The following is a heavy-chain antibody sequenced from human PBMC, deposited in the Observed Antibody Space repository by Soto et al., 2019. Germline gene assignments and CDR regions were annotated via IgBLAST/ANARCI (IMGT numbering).Heavy chain of an antibody. J-gene: IGHJ3*01. V-gene: IGHV1-18*01. Sequence: QVHLVQSGGEVKKPGASVKISCQTSGYTVSNYGITWVRQAPGQGLEWVGWVNGDSGNTNYAQNLEGRVTMTTDASTATADMELRNIRSDDTATYYCARGTGMNDGSDLWGQGTVVTVSS. CDR1: GYTVSNYG. CDR2: VNGDSGNT. CDR3: ARGTGMNDGSDL. D-gene: IGHD1-20*01.